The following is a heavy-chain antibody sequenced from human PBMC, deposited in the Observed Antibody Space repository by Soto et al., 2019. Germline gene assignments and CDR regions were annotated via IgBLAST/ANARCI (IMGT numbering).Heavy chain of an antibody. Sequence: SETLSLTCAVSGGSISSGGYSWSWIRQPPGKGLEWIGYIYHSGSTYYNPSLRSRVTISVDRSKDQFSLKLSSVTAADTAVYYCARARANWGLYGMDVWGQGTTVTVSS. CDR1: GGSISSGGYS. J-gene: IGHJ6*02. CDR2: IYHSGST. CDR3: ARARANWGLYGMDV. V-gene: IGHV4-30-2*01. D-gene: IGHD7-27*01.